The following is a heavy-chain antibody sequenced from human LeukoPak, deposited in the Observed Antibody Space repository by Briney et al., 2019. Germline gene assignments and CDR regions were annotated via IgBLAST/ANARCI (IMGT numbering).Heavy chain of an antibody. J-gene: IGHJ5*02. CDR2: IYWNDDK. CDR1: GFSLSTSGVG. V-gene: IGHV2-5*01. D-gene: IGHD3-9*01. CDR3: ARIQGLRYFARNWFDP. Sequence: SGPTLVNPTQTLTLTCTFSGFSLSTSGVGVGWIRQPPGKALEWLALIYWNDDKRYSPSLKSRLTITKDTSKNQVVLTMTNMDPVDTATYYCARIQGLRYFARNWFDPWGQGTLVTVSS.